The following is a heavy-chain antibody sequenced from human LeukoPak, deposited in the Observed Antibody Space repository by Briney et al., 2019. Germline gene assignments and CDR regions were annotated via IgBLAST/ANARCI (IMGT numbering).Heavy chain of an antibody. V-gene: IGHV4-4*07. CDR3: ARVGGDRRSAFDI. J-gene: IGHJ3*02. CDR2: IYASGST. Sequence: SDTLSLPCTVSVGPMTYYFWNWLRQSAGKGREWIGHIYASGSTHYRPSLKSRVTMSVDTSKNQFSLRLPSMTAADTAVYYCARVGGDRRSAFDIWGQGTMVSVSS. CDR1: VGPMTYYF. D-gene: IGHD1-14*01.